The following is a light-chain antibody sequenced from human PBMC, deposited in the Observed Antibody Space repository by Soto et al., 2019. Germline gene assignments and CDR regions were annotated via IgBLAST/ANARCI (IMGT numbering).Light chain of an antibody. J-gene: IGLJ3*02. V-gene: IGLV2-14*01. CDR1: SNDVGGYKY. CDR3: TSSTSSRTRV. CDR2: EVT. Sequence: QSALTQPASVSGSPGQSITISCTGTSNDVGGYKYVSWYQQHPGMAPKLMIYEVTNRPSGISNRFSGSKSGNTASLTISGLQADDEATYYCTSSTSSRTRVFGGGTKLTVL.